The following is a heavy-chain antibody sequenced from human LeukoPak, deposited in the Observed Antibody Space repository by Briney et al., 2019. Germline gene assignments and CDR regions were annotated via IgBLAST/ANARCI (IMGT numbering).Heavy chain of an antibody. CDR3: ARPRSLSWDYFDY. D-gene: IGHD7-27*01. Sequence: GEPLNISCKASVYSFTSYWIGWVRQMPGKGLEWMGIIDPGDSATRYSPSFQRQVTISADKSISTAYVQWSSLKASDTAMYYCARPRSLSWDYFDYWGQGTLVTVSS. CDR2: IDPGDSAT. CDR1: VYSFTSYW. J-gene: IGHJ4*02. V-gene: IGHV5-51*01.